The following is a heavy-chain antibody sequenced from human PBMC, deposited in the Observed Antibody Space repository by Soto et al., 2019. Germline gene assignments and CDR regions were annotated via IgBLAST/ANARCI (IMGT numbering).Heavy chain of an antibody. Sequence: QVQLVESGGGVVQPGRSLRLSCAASGFTFSTYGMHWVRQAPGKGLEWVAVISNDGSNKYYTDSVKGRFIISRDNSKNTLYLQMDSLRAEDAAMYYCAKSSVATGTGDFQHWGQGTLVTVSS. D-gene: IGHD5-12*01. CDR2: ISNDGSNK. CDR3: AKSSVATGTGDFQH. V-gene: IGHV3-30*18. J-gene: IGHJ1*01. CDR1: GFTFSTYG.